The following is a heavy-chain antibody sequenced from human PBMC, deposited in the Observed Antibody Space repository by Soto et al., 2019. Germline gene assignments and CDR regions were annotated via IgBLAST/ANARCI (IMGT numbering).Heavy chain of an antibody. CDR1: GDSIRSGNW. D-gene: IGHD1-1*01. J-gene: IGHJ4*01. CDR2: IYHSGTT. Sequence: QVQPQESGPGLVRPSGTLSLTCAVSGDSIRSGNWWSWVRQAPQKGLEWLGEIYHSGTTMYNPSRKTRLTLTVDKSKNQCPLTLISVTAADTAVYYCARNRELGSGNLYYDYWGHGTLVAVSS. CDR3: ARNRELGSGNLYYDY. V-gene: IGHV4-4*02.